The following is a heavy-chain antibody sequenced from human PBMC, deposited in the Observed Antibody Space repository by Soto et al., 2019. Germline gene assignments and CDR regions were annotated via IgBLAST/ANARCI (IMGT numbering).Heavy chain of an antibody. Sequence: GGSLRLSCAPSGFTFSGYEMNWVRQAPAKGLECVSYINSRGSTIYYADSVNCRFTISRDNAKNALYLQMNSLRTKYTAVYYFARAATCGYSSGFYYFGYRGQGTLFTVSS. V-gene: IGHV3-48*03. CDR3: ARAATCGYSSGFYYFGY. J-gene: IGHJ4*02. D-gene: IGHD6-19*01. CDR2: INSRGSTI. CDR1: GFTFSGYE.